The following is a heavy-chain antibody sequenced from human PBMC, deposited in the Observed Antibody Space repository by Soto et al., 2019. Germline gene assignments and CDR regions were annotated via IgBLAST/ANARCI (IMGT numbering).Heavy chain of an antibody. CDR1: GFTFSSYA. J-gene: IGHJ6*02. CDR2: ISGSGRTT. D-gene: IGHD4-17*01. CDR3: AKATGTTETTLYYYYVMDV. Sequence: GGSLRLSCAASGFTFSSYAMSWVRQAPGKGLEWVSAISGSGRTTYYADSVKGRFTISRDNSKNTLYLQMNSLRAEDTAVYYCAKATGTTETTLYYYYVMDVWGQGSTVTVSS. V-gene: IGHV3-23*01.